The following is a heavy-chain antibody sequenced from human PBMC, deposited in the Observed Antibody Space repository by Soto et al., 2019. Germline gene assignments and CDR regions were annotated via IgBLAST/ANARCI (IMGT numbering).Heavy chain of an antibody. J-gene: IGHJ4*02. D-gene: IGHD3-10*01. V-gene: IGHV3-74*01. CDR1: GLTFNSYW. Sequence: EVQLVESGGGLVQPGGSLRLSCAASGLTFNSYWIHWVRQAPGEGLVWVSRVNGDGTTTNYADSVKGRFASSRDNAKNTLYLQMNSLRAEDTAVYYCARGGFGAFYLDSWGQGSLVPVSS. CDR3: ARGGFGAFYLDS. CDR2: VNGDGTTT.